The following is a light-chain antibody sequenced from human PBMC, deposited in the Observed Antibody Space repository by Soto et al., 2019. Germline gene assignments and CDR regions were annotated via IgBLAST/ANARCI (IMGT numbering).Light chain of an antibody. CDR3: QQYGGSPRT. J-gene: IGKJ5*01. CDR2: GAS. CDR1: QSINSF. Sequence: EIVLTQSPGTLSLSPGEGATLSCRASQSINSFLAWYQQRRGQAPRLLIHGASNRATDIPDRFSGSGSGTDFTLTISRLEPEDFAVYYCQQYGGSPRTFGQGTRLEI. V-gene: IGKV3-20*01.